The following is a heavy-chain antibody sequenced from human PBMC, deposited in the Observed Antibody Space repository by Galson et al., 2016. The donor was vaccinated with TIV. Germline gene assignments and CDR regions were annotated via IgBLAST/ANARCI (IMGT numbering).Heavy chain of an antibody. J-gene: IGHJ4*02. CDR1: GFTFSGYA. CDR2: IAWSGGIT. V-gene: IGHV3-23*01. D-gene: IGHD3-10*01. Sequence: SLRLSCAASGFTFSGYAMRWVRQAPGKGPEWVSAIAWSGGITYYGDSVKGRFTISRDSSKNTLYLQMNSLKAEDTALYYCAKCFGGANAAGHLDFWGQGTLLTVSS. CDR3: AKCFGGANAAGHLDF.